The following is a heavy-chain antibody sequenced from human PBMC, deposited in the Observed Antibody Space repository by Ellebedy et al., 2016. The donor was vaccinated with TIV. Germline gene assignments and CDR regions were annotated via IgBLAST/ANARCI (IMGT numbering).Heavy chain of an antibody. V-gene: IGHV1-18*04. Sequence: AASVKVSCKTSGYTFTNYGISWVRQAPGQGLEWMAWISVDNGYTRFEQNLQGRVTVTTDTSTNTAYMELRSLTSDDTAVYYCARRGADCCGDCFDYWGQGTLVTVSS. D-gene: IGHD2-15*01. CDR3: ARRGADCCGDCFDY. J-gene: IGHJ4*02. CDR1: GYTFTNYG. CDR2: ISVDNGYT.